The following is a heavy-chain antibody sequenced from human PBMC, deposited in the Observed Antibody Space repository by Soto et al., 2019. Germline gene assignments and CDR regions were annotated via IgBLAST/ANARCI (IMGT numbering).Heavy chain of an antibody. CDR2: ISSISDNT. CDR3: ARLPKGSLVTA. V-gene: IGHV3-48*02. Sequence: EVQLVESGGGLVFPGGSLRLSCVASGFSFSDYSMNWVRQAPGKGLEWVSYISSISDNTQYADSMKGRFTVSRDNAKNSLFLQMDSLRDEDTAIYYCARLPKGSLVTAWGQGTLVTVSS. J-gene: IGHJ4*02. D-gene: IGHD2-21*02. CDR1: GFSFSDYS.